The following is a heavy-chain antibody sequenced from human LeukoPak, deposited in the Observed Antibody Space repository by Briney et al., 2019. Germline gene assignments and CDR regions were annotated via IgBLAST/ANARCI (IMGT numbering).Heavy chain of an antibody. Sequence: GGSLRLSCAASGFTFSSYAMNWVRQAPGKGLEWVSTISGSGGSTYYADSVKGRFTISRDNSKNTLYLQMNSLRAEDTAVYCCAKALGGPGSNFDYWGQGTLVTVSS. CDR2: ISGSGGST. J-gene: IGHJ4*02. V-gene: IGHV3-23*01. D-gene: IGHD3-10*01. CDR3: AKALGGPGSNFDY. CDR1: GFTFSSYA.